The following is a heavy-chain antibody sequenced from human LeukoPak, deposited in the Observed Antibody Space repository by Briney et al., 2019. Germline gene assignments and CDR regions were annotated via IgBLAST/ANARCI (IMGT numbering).Heavy chain of an antibody. CDR1: GFTFSSYT. CDR3: AKDGGLWVSAHWGDS. CDR2: FTTSDGNT. Sequence: GGPLRLSCAASGFTFSSYTMSWVRQAPGKGLEWVSTFTTSDGNTYYADSVKGRFTVSRDNSKNTLYLQMNSLRAEDTAVYYCAKDGGLWVSAHWGDSWGRGTLVTVSS. D-gene: IGHD7-27*01. V-gene: IGHV3-23*01. J-gene: IGHJ4*02.